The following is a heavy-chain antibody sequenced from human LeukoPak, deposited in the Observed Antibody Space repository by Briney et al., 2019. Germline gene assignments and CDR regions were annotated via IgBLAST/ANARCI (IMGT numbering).Heavy chain of an antibody. CDR3: AKDRSSSTSCSNY. D-gene: IGHD2-2*01. V-gene: IGHV3-23*01. J-gene: IGHJ4*02. CDR1: GFNSSNYA. CDR2: VTGSSSNT. Sequence: GGSLRLSCAASGFNSSNYAMTWVRPAPGKGLEWVSGVTGSSSNTYYADSVKGRFTISRDNSKNMLYLEMNSLRVEDTAIYYCAKDRSSSTSCSNYWGRGTLVTVSS.